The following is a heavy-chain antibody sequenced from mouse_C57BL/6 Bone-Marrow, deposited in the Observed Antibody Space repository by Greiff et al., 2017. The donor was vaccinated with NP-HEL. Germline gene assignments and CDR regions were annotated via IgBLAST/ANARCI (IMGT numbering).Heavy chain of an antibody. CDR2: ISDGGSYT. V-gene: IGHV5-4*03. CDR1: GFTFSSYA. J-gene: IGHJ4*01. D-gene: IGHD3-2*02. Sequence: EVNLVESGGGLVKPGGSLKLSCAASGFTFSSYAMSWVRQTPEKRLEWVATISDGGSYTYYPDNVKGRFTISRDNAKNNLYLQMSHLKSEDTAMYYCARTAQATSMDYWGQGTSVTVSS. CDR3: ARTAQATSMDY.